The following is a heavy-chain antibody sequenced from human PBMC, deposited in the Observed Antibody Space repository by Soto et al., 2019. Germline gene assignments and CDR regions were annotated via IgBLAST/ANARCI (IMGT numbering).Heavy chain of an antibody. CDR3: ESAPRGYSYGYIGMLDY. CDR2: IIPIFGKA. J-gene: IGHJ4*02. V-gene: IGHV1-69*13. D-gene: IGHD5-18*01. CDR1: GGTFSSCA. Sequence: SVKVSCKASGGTFSSCAMSWVRRAPGQGLEWMGGIIPIFGKAHYAQTLKGSVTINADQSTSTASMGLSRMRSEDTAVYYSESAPRGYSYGYIGMLDYWGQGTLVTVSS.